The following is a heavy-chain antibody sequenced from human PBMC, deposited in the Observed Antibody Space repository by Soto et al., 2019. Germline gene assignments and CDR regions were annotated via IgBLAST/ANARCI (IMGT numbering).Heavy chain of an antibody. Sequence: PSETLSLTCTVSGGSISSYYWSWIRQPPGKGLEWIGYIYYSGSTNYNPSLKSRVTISVDTSKNQFSLKLSSVTAADTAVYYCEREGVTRNYYYYGMDVWGQGTTVTVSS. CDR3: EREGVTRNYYYYGMDV. CDR2: IYYSGST. V-gene: IGHV4-59*01. D-gene: IGHD2-21*02. CDR1: GGSISSYY. J-gene: IGHJ6*02.